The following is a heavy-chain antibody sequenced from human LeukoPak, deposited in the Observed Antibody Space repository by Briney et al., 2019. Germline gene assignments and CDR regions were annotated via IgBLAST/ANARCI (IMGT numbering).Heavy chain of an antibody. CDR1: RFTFSSYA. CDR2: ISGSGGST. V-gene: IGHV3-23*01. CDR3: ARSGGLRIYFDY. D-gene: IGHD4-17*01. J-gene: IGHJ4*02. Sequence: GGSLRLSCAASRFTFSSYAMSWVRQAPGKGLEWVSTISGSGGSTYYADSVKGRFTISRDNSKNTLYLQMTSLRAEDTAVYYCARSGGLRIYFDYWGQGTLVTVSS.